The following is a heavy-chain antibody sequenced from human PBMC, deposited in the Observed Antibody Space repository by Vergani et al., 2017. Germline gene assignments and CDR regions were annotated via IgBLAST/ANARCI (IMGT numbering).Heavy chain of an antibody. J-gene: IGHJ3*02. D-gene: IGHD4-17*01. V-gene: IGHV1-2*02. CDR3: ARTPTSRRDYGDAFDI. CDR2: INPNSGGT. Sequence: QVQLVQSGAEVKKPGASVKVSCKASGYTFTGYYMHWVRQAPGQGLEWMGWINPNSGGTNYAQKFQGRVTMTRDTSISTAYMELSSLRSEDTAVYYCARTPTSRRDYGDAFDIWGQGTMVTVSS. CDR1: GYTFTGYY.